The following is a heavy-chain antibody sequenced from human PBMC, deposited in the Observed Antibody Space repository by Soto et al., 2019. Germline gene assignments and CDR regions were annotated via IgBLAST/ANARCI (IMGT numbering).Heavy chain of an antibody. CDR2: ISSSSSTI. J-gene: IGHJ6*02. D-gene: IGHD3-3*01. Sequence: GGSLRLSCAASGFTFSSYSMNWVRQAPGKGLEWVSYISSSSSTIYYADSVKGRFTISRDNAKNSLYLQMNSLRDEDTAVYYCARDQADTIFGETNGMDVWGQGTTVTVSS. V-gene: IGHV3-48*02. CDR3: ARDQADTIFGETNGMDV. CDR1: GFTFSSYS.